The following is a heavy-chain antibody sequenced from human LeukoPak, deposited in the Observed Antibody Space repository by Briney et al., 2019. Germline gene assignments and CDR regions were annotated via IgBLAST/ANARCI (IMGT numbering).Heavy chain of an antibody. CDR1: GGSISSYY. V-gene: IGHV4-59*12. CDR2: IYYSGST. D-gene: IGHD3-16*02. Sequence: SGTLSLTCTVSGGSISSYYWSWIRQPPGKGLEWIGYIYYSGSTNYNPSLKSRVTISVDTSKNQFSLKLSSVTAADTAVYYCARRVYDYVWGSYRPFDYWGQGTLVTVSS. CDR3: ARRVYDYVWGSYRPFDY. J-gene: IGHJ4*02.